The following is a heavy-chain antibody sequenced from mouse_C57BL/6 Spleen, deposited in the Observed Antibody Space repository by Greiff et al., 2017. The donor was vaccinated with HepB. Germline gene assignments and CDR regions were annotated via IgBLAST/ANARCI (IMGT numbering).Heavy chain of an antibody. Sequence: QVQLQQPGAELVMPGASVKLSCKASGYTFTSYWMHWVKQRPGQGLEWIGEIDPSDSYTNYNQKFKGKSTLTVDKSSSTAYMQLSSLTSEDSAVYDCARRDYYGSSSFAYWGQGTLVTVSA. V-gene: IGHV1-69*01. CDR1: GYTFTSYW. J-gene: IGHJ3*01. CDR2: IDPSDSYT. CDR3: ARRDYYGSSSFAY. D-gene: IGHD1-1*01.